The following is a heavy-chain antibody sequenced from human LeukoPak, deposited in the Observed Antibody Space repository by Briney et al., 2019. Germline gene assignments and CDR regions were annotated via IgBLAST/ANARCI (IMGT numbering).Heavy chain of an antibody. V-gene: IGHV1-69*06. D-gene: IGHD1-26*01. CDR1: GGTFSSYA. J-gene: IGHJ5*02. Sequence: GASVKLSCKASGGTFSSYAISWVRQAPGQGLEWMGRIIPIFGTANYAQKFQGRVTITADKSTSTAYMELSSLRSEDTAVYYCARDKGPWPGGSYARGFDPWGQGTLVTVSS. CDR2: IIPIFGTA. CDR3: ARDKGPWPGGSYARGFDP.